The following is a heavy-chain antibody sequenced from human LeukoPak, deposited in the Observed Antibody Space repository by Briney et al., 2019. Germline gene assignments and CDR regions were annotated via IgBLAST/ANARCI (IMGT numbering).Heavy chain of an antibody. V-gene: IGHV3-23*01. CDR3: AKLGCSRTSCYAADYSSYYGMDV. J-gene: IGHJ6*02. CDR1: GFTFSNFA. CDR2: ISGSGGST. Sequence: GGSLRLSCAASGFTFSNFAMSWVRQAPGKGLEWVSAISGSGGSTYYAGSVKGRFTISRDNSKNTLYLQMNSLRAEDTAVYYCAKLGCSRTSCYAADYSSYYGMDVWGQGTTVTVSS. D-gene: IGHD2-2*01.